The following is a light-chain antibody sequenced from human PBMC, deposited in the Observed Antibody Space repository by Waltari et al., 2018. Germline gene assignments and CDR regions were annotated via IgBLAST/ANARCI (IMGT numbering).Light chain of an antibody. V-gene: IGLV2-14*01. J-gene: IGLJ2*01. CDR2: DVS. Sequence: QSALTQPASVSGSPGQSITISCTGPSRDVGGYNYVSWYQQHPGKAPKLMIYDVSKRPSGVSNRFSGSKSGNTASLTISGLQAEDEADYYCSSYTSSGGVFGGGTKLTVL. CDR3: SSYTSSGGV. CDR1: SRDVGGYNY.